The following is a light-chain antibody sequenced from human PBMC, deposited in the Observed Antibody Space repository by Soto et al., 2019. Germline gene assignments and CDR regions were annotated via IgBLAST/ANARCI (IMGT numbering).Light chain of an antibody. CDR1: QGIDNY. CDR3: QKYYSAVFT. V-gene: IGKV1-27*01. Sequence: DIQLTQSPSSLSASVGDRVTITCRASQGIDNYLAWYQQRPGQVPKLLIYHASTLQSGVPSRFSGSGSGTDFNLTISSLQPEDVATYYCQKYYSAVFTFGPGTKVDIK. CDR2: HAS. J-gene: IGKJ3*01.